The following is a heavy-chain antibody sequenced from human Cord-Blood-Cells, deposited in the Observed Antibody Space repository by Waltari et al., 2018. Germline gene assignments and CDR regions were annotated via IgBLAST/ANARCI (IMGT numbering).Heavy chain of an antibody. CDR3: ARQVATIRDAFDI. J-gene: IGHJ3*02. V-gene: IGHV4-39*01. Sequence: QLHLQESGPRLVKPPETLSLTSPVSDGSISSSIYYWGCIRQPPGKGLECIGSIYYSGRNDYSRSLKSRVTITVETSKNQCSVKLSCVTGAETAVDDCARQVATIRDAFDIWGQGTMVTVSS. CDR2: IYYSGRN. CDR1: DGSISSSIYY. D-gene: IGHD5-12*01.